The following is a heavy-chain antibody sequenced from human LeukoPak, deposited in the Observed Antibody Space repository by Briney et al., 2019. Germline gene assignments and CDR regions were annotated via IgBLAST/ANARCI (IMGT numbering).Heavy chain of an antibody. CDR1: GGSISSYY. V-gene: IGHV4-59*01. CDR2: VYYSCRG. D-gene: IGHD1-1*01. Sequence: PSETLSLTCTVSGGSISSYYWIWIRQPPRKGMEWVGYVYYSCRGNYNHTLTIRVTVSVSAAKNQFSLKLNAVTAADTAVYYCARGVERRHAYYYDMDVWGQGTMVTVSS. CDR3: ARGVERRHAYYYDMDV. J-gene: IGHJ6*02.